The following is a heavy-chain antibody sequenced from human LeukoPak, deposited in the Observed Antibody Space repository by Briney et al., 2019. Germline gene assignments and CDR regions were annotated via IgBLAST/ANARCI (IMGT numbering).Heavy chain of an antibody. V-gene: IGHV4-59*01. J-gene: IGHJ4*02. Sequence: SETLSLTCTVSGGSISSYYRSWIRQPPGKGLEWIGYIYYSGSTNYNPSLKSRVTISVDTSKNQFSLKLSSVTAADTAVYYCARVVDSSWCAALDYWGQGTLVTVSS. CDR2: IYYSGST. CDR3: ARVVDSSWCAALDY. D-gene: IGHD6-13*01. CDR1: GGSISSYY.